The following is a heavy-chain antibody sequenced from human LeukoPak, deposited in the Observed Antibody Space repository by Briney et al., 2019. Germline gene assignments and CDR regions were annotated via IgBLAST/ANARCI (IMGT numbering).Heavy chain of an antibody. CDR2: ISGSGGST. V-gene: IGHV3-23*01. D-gene: IGHD2-21*02. CDR1: GFTFSSHA. Sequence: GGSLRLSCAASGFTFSSHAMSWVRQAPGKGLEWVSAISGSGGSTYYADSVKGRFTISRDNSKNTLYLQMNSLRAEDTAVYYCAKDFTVVVTAIVGYWGQGTLVTVSS. J-gene: IGHJ4*02. CDR3: AKDFTVVVTAIVGY.